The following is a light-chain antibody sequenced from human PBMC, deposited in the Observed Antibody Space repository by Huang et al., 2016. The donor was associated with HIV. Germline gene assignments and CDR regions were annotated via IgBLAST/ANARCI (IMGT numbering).Light chain of an antibody. CDR2: DAS. Sequence: IVMTQSPGTLSLSPGERATLSCRASESIDSNYLAWYQQKSGQAPRLLIYDASNRATDSPDRFSGSGSGTDFTLTISRLEPEDFAVYYCQRYGRSLTFGPGTKVDIK. CDR1: ESIDSNY. J-gene: IGKJ3*01. V-gene: IGKV3-20*01. CDR3: QRYGRSLT.